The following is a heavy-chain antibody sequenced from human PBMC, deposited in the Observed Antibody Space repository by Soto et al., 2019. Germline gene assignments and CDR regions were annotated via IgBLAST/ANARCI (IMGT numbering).Heavy chain of an antibody. D-gene: IGHD2-15*01. J-gene: IGHJ4*02. V-gene: IGHV3-30-3*01. CDR2: ISYDGSNK. CDR3: ARAAVVAVRGVFDY. Sequence: QVQLVESGGGVVQPGRSLRLSCAASGFTFSSYAMHWVRQAPGKGLEWVAVISYDGSNKYYADSVKGRFTISRDNSKNTLYLQMNSLRAEDTAVYYCARAAVVAVRGVFDYWGQGTLVTVSS. CDR1: GFTFSSYA.